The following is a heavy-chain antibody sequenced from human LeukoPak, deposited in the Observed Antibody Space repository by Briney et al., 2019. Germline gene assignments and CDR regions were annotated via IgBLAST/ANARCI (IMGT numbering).Heavy chain of an antibody. J-gene: IGHJ6*02. V-gene: IGHV4-38-2*02. CDR3: ARDKAGTMVRGVINGMDV. Sequence: KPSETLSLTCTVSGYSISNDYYWGWIRQPPGKGLEWMGTIFHSGSTYYNPSLQSRVTMSVDTSKKQFSLKLSSVTAADTAVYYCARDKAGTMVRGVINGMDVWGQGTTVTVSS. CDR2: IFHSGST. CDR1: GYSISNDYY. D-gene: IGHD3-10*01.